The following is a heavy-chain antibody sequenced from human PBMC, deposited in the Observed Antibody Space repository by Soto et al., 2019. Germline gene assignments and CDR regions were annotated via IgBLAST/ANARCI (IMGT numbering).Heavy chain of an antibody. D-gene: IGHD3-10*01. CDR2: ISPIFGTA. J-gene: IGHJ4*02. CDR3: ARELDLSYGEYNA. Sequence: ASVKVSCKASGGTFSSYASSWVRQAPGQGLEWMGGISPIFGTANYAQKFQGRVTITADESTSTAYMELSSLRSEDTAVYYCARELDLSYGEYNAWRKGHLVIVSS. V-gene: IGHV1-69*13. CDR1: GGTFSSYA.